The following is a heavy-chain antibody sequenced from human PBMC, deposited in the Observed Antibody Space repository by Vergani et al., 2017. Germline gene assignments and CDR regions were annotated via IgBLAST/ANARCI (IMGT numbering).Heavy chain of an antibody. CDR3: AGRRDGYIYYAFDI. J-gene: IGHJ3*02. D-gene: IGHD5-24*01. CDR2: IIPILGIA. CDR1: GGTFSSYT. Sequence: QVQLVQSGAEVKKPGSSVKVSCKASGGTFSSYTISWVRKAPGQGLEWMGRIIPILGIANYAQKFQGRVTITADKSTSPAYMELSSLRSEDTAVYYCAGRRDGYIYYAFDIWGQGTMVTVSS. V-gene: IGHV1-69*02.